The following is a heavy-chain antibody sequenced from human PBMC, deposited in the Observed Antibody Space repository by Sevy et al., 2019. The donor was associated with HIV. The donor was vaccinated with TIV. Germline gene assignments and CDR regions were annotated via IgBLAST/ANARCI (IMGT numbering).Heavy chain of an antibody. Sequence: ASVKVSCKASGGTFSSYITSWVRQALGQGLEWMGGITPVLGTTNYARNFKDRVTITADESTNTVYMELRSLRSEDTAVYFCARWSISLDYWGQGTLVTVSS. CDR1: GGTFSSYI. CDR2: ITPVLGTT. V-gene: IGHV1-69*13. CDR3: ARWSISLDY. D-gene: IGHD3-3*02. J-gene: IGHJ4*02.